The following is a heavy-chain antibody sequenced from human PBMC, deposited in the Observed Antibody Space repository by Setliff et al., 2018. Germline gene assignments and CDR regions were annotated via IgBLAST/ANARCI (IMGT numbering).Heavy chain of an antibody. CDR3: AKDQRESTGWFKLFDY. Sequence: GGSLRLSCAASGFFFRSYEMNWVRQTPGKGLEWVSYLSNSGGVKYYTDSVKGRFTFSRDHAKNSLYRQMNSLRAEDTAVYYCAKDQRESTGWFKLFDYWGQGVLVTVSS. V-gene: IGHV3-48*03. CDR1: GFFFRSYE. CDR2: LSNSGGVK. J-gene: IGHJ4*02. D-gene: IGHD6-19*01.